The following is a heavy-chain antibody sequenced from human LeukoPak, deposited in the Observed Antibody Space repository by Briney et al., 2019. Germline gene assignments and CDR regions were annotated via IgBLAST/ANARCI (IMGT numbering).Heavy chain of an antibody. D-gene: IGHD5-18*01. Sequence: GGSLRLSCAASGFTVSSNYMSWVRQAPGKGLEWVSVIYSGGSTYYADSVKGRFTISRDNSKNTLYLQMNSLRAEDTAVYHCARDXGSVGYSYGPEGXGYFDYWGQGTLVTVSS. CDR1: GFTVSSNY. V-gene: IGHV3-66*01. CDR3: ARDXGSVGYSYGPEGXGYFDY. J-gene: IGHJ4*02. CDR2: IYSGGST.